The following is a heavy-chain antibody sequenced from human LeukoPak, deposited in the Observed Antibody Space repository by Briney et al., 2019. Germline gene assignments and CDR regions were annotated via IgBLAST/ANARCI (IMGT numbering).Heavy chain of an antibody. J-gene: IGHJ4*02. Sequence: GGSLRLSCAASGFTFTAYSMSWVRQTPGKGLEFVSAVSGFGGVTYHADSVKGRFTISRDNSKNTLFLLMNSLRVEGTAVYYCAKGSDRDDYFVKDYWGQGTLVTVSS. D-gene: IGHD2/OR15-2a*01. CDR1: GFTFTAYS. CDR3: AKGSDRDDYFVKDY. V-gene: IGHV3-23*01. CDR2: VSGFGGVT.